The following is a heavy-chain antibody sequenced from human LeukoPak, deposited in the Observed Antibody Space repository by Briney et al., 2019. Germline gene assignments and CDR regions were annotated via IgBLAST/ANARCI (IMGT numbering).Heavy chain of an antibody. J-gene: IGHJ5*02. D-gene: IGHD3/OR15-3a*01. Sequence: SETLSLTCTVSGGSISSYYWSWIRQPPGRGLEWIGYIFYNGSTNYNPSLKSRVTISVDTAKNHVSLSLSSVTAADTAVYYCARQSVDFWTDYAKNWFDPWGQGTLVTISS. CDR2: IFYNGST. CDR3: ARQSVDFWTDYAKNWFDP. CDR1: GGSISSYY. V-gene: IGHV4-59*01.